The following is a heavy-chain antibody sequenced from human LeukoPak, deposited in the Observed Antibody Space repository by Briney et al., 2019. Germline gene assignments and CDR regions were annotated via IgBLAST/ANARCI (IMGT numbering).Heavy chain of an antibody. D-gene: IGHD3-3*01. Sequence: SETLSLTCAVYGGSFSGYYWSWIRQPPGKGLEWIGEINHSGSTNYNPSLKSRVTISVDTSKNQFSLKLSSVTAADTAVYYCARRGSYYDFWSGYTYWGQGTLVTVSS. CDR1: GGSFSGYY. J-gene: IGHJ4*02. CDR2: INHSGST. V-gene: IGHV4-34*01. CDR3: ARRGSYYDFWSGYTY.